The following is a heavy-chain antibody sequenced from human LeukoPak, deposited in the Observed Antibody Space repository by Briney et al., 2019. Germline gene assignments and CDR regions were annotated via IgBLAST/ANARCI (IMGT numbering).Heavy chain of an antibody. CDR2: ISSSSSYT. J-gene: IGHJ4*02. Sequence: GGSLRLSCAASGFTFSDYYMSWIRQAPGKGLEWVSYISSSSSYTNYADSVKGRFTISRDNSKNTLYHQMSSLRAEDTAVYYCVNSEFYDILTGPGGYWGQGTLVTVSS. CDR1: GFTFSDYY. V-gene: IGHV3-11*06. CDR3: VNSEFYDILTGPGGY. D-gene: IGHD3-9*01.